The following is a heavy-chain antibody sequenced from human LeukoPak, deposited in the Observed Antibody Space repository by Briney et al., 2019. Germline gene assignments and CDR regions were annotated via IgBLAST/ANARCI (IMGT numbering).Heavy chain of an antibody. Sequence: PGGSLRLSCAASGFTFSDYYMSWIRQAPGRGLEWVSAISGSGGSTYYADSVKGRFTISRDNSKNTLYLQMNSLRAEDTAVYYCAKVLHRYYYYGMDVWGQGTTVTVSS. CDR3: AKVLHRYYYYGMDV. D-gene: IGHD2-15*01. J-gene: IGHJ6*02. CDR1: GFTFSDYY. CDR2: ISGSGGST. V-gene: IGHV3-23*01.